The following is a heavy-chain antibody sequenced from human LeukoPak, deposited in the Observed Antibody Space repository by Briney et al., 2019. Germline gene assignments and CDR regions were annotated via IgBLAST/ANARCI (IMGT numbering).Heavy chain of an antibody. CDR1: GGSISSYY. CDR2: IFTSGST. J-gene: IGHJ4*02. CDR3: AGPAAGPNLDY. D-gene: IGHD6-13*01. V-gene: IGHV4-4*07. Sequence: PSETLSLTCTVSGGSISSYYGSWIRQPAGKGLEWIGRIFTSGSTNYNPSLKSRVTMSIDTSKNQFSLKLSSVTAADTAVYYCAGPAAGPNLDYWGQGTLVTVSS.